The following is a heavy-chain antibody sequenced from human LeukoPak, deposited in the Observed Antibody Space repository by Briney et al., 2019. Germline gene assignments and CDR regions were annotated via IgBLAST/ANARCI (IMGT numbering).Heavy chain of an antibody. CDR3: VGYVLGVFFDY. V-gene: IGHV4-34*01. CDR2: INHSGST. J-gene: IGHJ4*02. Sequence: RSSETLSLTCAVYGGSFSGYYWSWIRQPPGKGLEWIGEINHSGSTNYNPSLKSRVTISVDTSKNQFSLKLSSVTAADTAVYYCVGYVLGVFFDYGGQEPLAPVS. D-gene: IGHD3/OR15-3a*01. CDR1: GGSFSGYY.